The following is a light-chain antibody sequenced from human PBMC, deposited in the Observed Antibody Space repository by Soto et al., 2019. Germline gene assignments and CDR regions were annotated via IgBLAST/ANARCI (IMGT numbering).Light chain of an antibody. CDR2: RAS. CDR1: QSVSSN. Sequence: EIVMTRSPATLSVSPGGRATLSCRASQSVSSNLAWYQQKPGQAPRLLIYRASTRATGIPARFSGSGSGTDFTLTISSLQSEDFAVYSCQQYNNWPPTFGQGTKVDIK. J-gene: IGKJ1*01. V-gene: IGKV3-15*01. CDR3: QQYNNWPPT.